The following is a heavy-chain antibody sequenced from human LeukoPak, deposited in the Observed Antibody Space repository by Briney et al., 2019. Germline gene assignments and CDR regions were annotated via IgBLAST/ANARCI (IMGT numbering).Heavy chain of an antibody. CDR2: ISSSSSTI. J-gene: IGHJ4*02. CDR3: ARDYTSSSYYYYFDY. V-gene: IGHV3-48*02. Sequence: GGPLRLSCAASGFTFSSYTMNWARQAPGKGLECVSYISSSSSTIYYADSVKGRFTISRDNAKNSLYLQMKSLRDEDTAVYYCARDYTSSSYYYYFDYWGQGTLVTVSS. D-gene: IGHD6-13*01. CDR1: GFTFSSYT.